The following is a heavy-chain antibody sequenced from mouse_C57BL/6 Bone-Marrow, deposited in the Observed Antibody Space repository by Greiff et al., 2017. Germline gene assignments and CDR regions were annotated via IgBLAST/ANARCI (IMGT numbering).Heavy chain of an antibody. Sequence: VQLQQSGTVLARPGASVKMSCKTSGYTFTSYWMHWEHKRTGQGLEWIGAIYPGNSDTSYNQKFKGKGKLTAVPSARPAHRALSSLTNYDSAVYYCTRRDIYYYGSSYDAIDYWGQGTSVTVSS. V-gene: IGHV1-5*01. J-gene: IGHJ4*01. CDR2: IYPGNSDT. CDR3: TRRDIYYYGSSYDAIDY. CDR1: GYTFTSYW. D-gene: IGHD1-1*01.